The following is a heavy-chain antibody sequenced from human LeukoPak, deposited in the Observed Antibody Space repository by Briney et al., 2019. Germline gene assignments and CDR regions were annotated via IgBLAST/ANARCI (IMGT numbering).Heavy chain of an antibody. V-gene: IGHV1-2*02. CDR2: INPNSGGT. CDR1: GYTFTGYY. J-gene: IGHJ4*02. D-gene: IGHD4-17*01. CDR3: ARVATATVTYKIDY. Sequence: ASVKVSCKASGYTFTGYYMHWVRQAPGQGLEWMGWINPNSGGTNYARKFQGRVTMTRDTSISTAYMELSRLRSDDTAVYYCARVATATVTYKIDYWGQGTLVTVSS.